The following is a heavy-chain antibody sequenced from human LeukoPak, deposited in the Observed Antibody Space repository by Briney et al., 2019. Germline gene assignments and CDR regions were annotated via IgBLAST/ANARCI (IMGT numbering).Heavy chain of an antibody. D-gene: IGHD3-22*01. Sequence: GASVKVSCKASGYTFTGYYMHWVRQAPGQGLEWMGWVNPNSGGTNYAQKFQGRVTMTRDTSISPAYMELSRLRSDDTAVYYCARVPNYYDSSGYYYGDDYWGQGTLVNVSS. J-gene: IGHJ4*02. V-gene: IGHV1-2*02. CDR3: ARVPNYYDSSGYYYGDDY. CDR2: VNPNSGGT. CDR1: GYTFTGYY.